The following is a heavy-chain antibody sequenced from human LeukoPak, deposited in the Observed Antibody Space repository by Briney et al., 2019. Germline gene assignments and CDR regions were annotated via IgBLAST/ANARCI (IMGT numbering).Heavy chain of an antibody. J-gene: IGHJ6*02. V-gene: IGHV4-31*03. D-gene: IGHD3-10*01. Sequence: SETLSLTCTVSGGSISSGGYYWSWIRQHPGKGLEWIGYIYYSGSTYYNPSLKSRVTISVDTSKNQFSLKLSSVTAADTAVYYCARDVVRGGNYGMDVWGQGTTATDSS. CDR3: ARDVVRGGNYGMDV. CDR2: IYYSGST. CDR1: GGSISSGGYY.